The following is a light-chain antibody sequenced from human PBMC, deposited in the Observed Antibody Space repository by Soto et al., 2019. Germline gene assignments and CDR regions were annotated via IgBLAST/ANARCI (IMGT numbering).Light chain of an antibody. CDR2: GAS. CDR1: QSVGSN. V-gene: IGKV3-20*01. CDR3: QQYHSSPWT. J-gene: IGKJ1*01. Sequence: EVVMTQSPATLSVSPGERATLSCRASQSVGSNLAWYQQKPGQPPRLLIYGASSRATGIPDRFSGSGSGTDFTLTISRVEPVDFAVYSCQQYHSSPWTFGQGTKVDIK.